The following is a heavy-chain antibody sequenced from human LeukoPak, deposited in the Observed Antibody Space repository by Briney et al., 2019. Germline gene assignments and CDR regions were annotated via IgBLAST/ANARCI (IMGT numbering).Heavy chain of an antibody. CDR1: GFSFSGSW. CDR3: VSDHTGHDDY. J-gene: IGHJ4*02. V-gene: IGHV3-74*03. CDR2: INIEGSTT. D-gene: IGHD1-1*01. Sequence: GGSLRLSCAASGFSFSGSWMNWVRQAPGKGLVWVSRINIEGSTTTYADSVKGRFTISRDNAKKTVSLQMNSLRAEDTAVYYCVSDHTGHDDYWGQGTLVTVSS.